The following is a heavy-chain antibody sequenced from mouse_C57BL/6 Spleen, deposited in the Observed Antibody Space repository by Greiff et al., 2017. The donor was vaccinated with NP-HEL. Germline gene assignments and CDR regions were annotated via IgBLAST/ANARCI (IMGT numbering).Heavy chain of an antibody. CDR2: ISSGSSTI. Sequence: DVQLVESGGGLVKPGGSLKLSRAASGFTFSDYGMHWVRQAPEKGLEWVAYISSGSSTIYYADTVKGRFTISRDNAKNTLFLQMTSLRSEDTAMYYCAREYSYFDYWGQGTTLTVSS. D-gene: IGHD5-1*01. V-gene: IGHV5-17*01. CDR3: AREYSYFDY. CDR1: GFTFSDYG. J-gene: IGHJ2*01.